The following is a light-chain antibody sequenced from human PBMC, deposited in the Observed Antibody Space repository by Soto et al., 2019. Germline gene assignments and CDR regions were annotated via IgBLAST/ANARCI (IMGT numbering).Light chain of an antibody. CDR1: QSISNW. Sequence: DIRMTQSPSTLSASVGDRVTITCRASQSISNWLAWYQQKPGKAPKLLIYDASSLESGVPSRFSGSGSGTEFTLTISSLQPDDFATYYCQQYNSYLTFGQGTKLEIK. CDR3: QQYNSYLT. CDR2: DAS. V-gene: IGKV1-5*01. J-gene: IGKJ2*01.